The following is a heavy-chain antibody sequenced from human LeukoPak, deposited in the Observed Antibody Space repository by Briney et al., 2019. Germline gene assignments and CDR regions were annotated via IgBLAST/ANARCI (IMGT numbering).Heavy chain of an antibody. D-gene: IGHD2-2*02. CDR3: ARHMNIVVVPAAIAY. CDR1: GGSISSSSYY. V-gene: IGHV4-39*01. J-gene: IGHJ4*02. Sequence: PSETLSLTCAVSGGSISSSSYYWGWIREPPGKGLEWIGSIYYSGSTYYNPSLKSRVTISVDTSKNQFSLKLSSVTAADTAVYYCARHMNIVVVPAAIAYWGQGTLVTVSS. CDR2: IYYSGST.